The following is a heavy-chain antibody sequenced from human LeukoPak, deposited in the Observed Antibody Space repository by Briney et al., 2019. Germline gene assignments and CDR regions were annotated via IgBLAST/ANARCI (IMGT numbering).Heavy chain of an antibody. CDR2: IYSGGST. CDR3: AKPLDTYYYGSGNLFDY. J-gene: IGHJ4*02. V-gene: IGHV3-53*01. Sequence: GGSLRLSCAASGFTVSSNYMSWVRQAPGKGLEWVSVIYSGGSTYYADSVKGRFTISRDNSKNTLYLQMNSLRAEDTAVYYCAKPLDTYYYGSGNLFDYWGQGTLVTVSS. CDR1: GFTVSSNY. D-gene: IGHD3-10*01.